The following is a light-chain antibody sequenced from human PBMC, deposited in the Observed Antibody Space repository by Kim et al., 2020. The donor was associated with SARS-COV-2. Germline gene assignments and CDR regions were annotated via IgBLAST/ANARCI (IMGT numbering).Light chain of an antibody. V-gene: IGKV1-27*01. Sequence: ASVGDRVTITCRASQDISNYLAWFQLKPGKAPKLLSYAASALQPGVPSRFSGSGSGTDFTLTVTSLQPEDVATYYCQKCDSAPWTFGQGTKVEIK. CDR3: QKCDSAPWT. J-gene: IGKJ1*01. CDR2: AAS. CDR1: QDISNY.